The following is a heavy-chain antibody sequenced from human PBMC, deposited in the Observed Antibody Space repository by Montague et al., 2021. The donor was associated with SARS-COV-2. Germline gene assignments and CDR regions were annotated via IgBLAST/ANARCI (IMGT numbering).Heavy chain of an antibody. CDR2: ISYDRSNK. V-gene: IGHV3-30-3*01. D-gene: IGHD1-14*01. CDR3: AREMVYDAFDI. CDR1: GFTFSSYA. J-gene: IGHJ3*02. Sequence: SLRLSCAASGFTFSSYAMHWVRQAPGKGLEWVAVISYDRSNKYYADSVKGRFTISRDNSKNTLYLQMNSLRAEDTAVYYCAREMVYDAFDIWGQGTMVTVSS.